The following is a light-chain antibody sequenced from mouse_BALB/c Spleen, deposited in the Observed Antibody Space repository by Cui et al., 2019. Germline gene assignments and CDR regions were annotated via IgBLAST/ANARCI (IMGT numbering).Light chain of an antibody. V-gene: IGKV4-91*01. Sequence: EIVLTQSPTTMAASPGEKITITCSASSSISSNYLHWYQQKPGFSPKLLIYRTSSGSGTSYSLTIGTMEAEDVATYYCQQGSSIPRYTFGGGTKLEIK. CDR2: RTS. CDR1: SSISSNY. CDR3: QQGSSIPRYT. J-gene: IGKJ2*01.